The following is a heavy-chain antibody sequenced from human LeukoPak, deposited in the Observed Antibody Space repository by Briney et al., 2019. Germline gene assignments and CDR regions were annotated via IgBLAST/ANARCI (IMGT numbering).Heavy chain of an antibody. J-gene: IGHJ4*02. CDR2: IYYGGST. CDR1: GGSLSSGDYY. V-gene: IGHV4-30-4*01. D-gene: IGHD5-18*01. Sequence: PSQTLSLTCTVSGGSLSSGDYYWNWIRQPPGKGLEWIGDIYYGGSTNYNPSLKSRVSISVDTSKNQFSLKLSSVTAADTAVYYCARAGYSYGTGYYFDYWGQGALVTVSS. CDR3: ARAGYSYGTGYYFDY.